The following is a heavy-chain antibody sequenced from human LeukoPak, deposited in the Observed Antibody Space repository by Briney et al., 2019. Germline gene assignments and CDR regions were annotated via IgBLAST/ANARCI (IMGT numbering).Heavy chain of an antibody. CDR3: ARGRFEFRGGPYYYYMGV. V-gene: IGHV3-48*04. D-gene: IGHD3-10*01. J-gene: IGHJ6*03. CDR2: ISSGSDTV. Sequence: PGGSLRLSCAASGFTLSSNSMKWVRQAPGKGLEWVAYISSGSDTVYTADSVKGRFTISRDNAENSLYLQMNSLRAEDTAVYYCARGRFEFRGGPYYYYMGVWGKGATVTGSS. CDR1: GFTLSSNS.